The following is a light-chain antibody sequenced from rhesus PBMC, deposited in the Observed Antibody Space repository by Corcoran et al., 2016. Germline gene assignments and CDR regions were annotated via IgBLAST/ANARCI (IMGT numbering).Light chain of an antibody. J-gene: IGKJ3*01. Sequence: EIVMTQSPATLSLSPGERATLSCRASQSVSSSLAWYQQKPGQAPRLLIYGASSRATGIPDRFSGSGCGTEFTLTISSLGPKDLTVYYCQQYSNWPFTFGPGTKLDIK. CDR1: QSVSSS. CDR2: GAS. V-gene: IGKV3-42*03. CDR3: QQYSNWPFT.